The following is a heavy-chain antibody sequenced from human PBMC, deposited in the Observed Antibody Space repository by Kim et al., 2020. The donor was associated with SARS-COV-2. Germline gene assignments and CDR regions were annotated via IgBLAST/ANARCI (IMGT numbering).Heavy chain of an antibody. Sequence: ESAVAVKSRMTINPDTSKNPFSRQLNSVTPEDTAVYYCARLRIAAAGGMDVWGQGTTVTVSS. J-gene: IGHJ6*02. CDR3: ARLRIAAAGGMDV. V-gene: IGHV6-1*01. D-gene: IGHD6-13*01.